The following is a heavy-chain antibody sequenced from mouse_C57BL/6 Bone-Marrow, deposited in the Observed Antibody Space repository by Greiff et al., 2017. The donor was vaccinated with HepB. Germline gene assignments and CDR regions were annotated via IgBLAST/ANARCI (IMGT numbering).Heavy chain of an antibody. V-gene: IGHV1-55*01. D-gene: IGHD2-4*01. Sequence: VQLQQPGAELVKPGASVKMSCKASGYTFTSYWITWVKQRPGQGLEWIGDIYPGSGSTNYNEKFKSKATLTVDTSSSTAYMQLSSLTSEDSAVYYCASGSYDYDEGYFDYWGQGTTLTVSS. CDR1: GYTFTSYW. CDR2: IYPGSGST. J-gene: IGHJ2*01. CDR3: ASGSYDYDEGYFDY.